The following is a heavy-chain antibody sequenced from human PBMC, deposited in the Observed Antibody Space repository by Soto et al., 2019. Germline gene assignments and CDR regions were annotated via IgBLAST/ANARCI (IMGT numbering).Heavy chain of an antibody. V-gene: IGHV4-59*12. Sequence: SETLSLTCTVSGGSISSYYWSWIRQPPGKGLEWIGYIYYSGSTNYNPSLKSRVTISVDTSKNQFSLKLSSVTAADTAVYYCAIDLGVLHGDQDAYDIWSQGTMVTVSS. CDR1: GGSISSYY. CDR2: IYYSGST. CDR3: AIDLGVLHGDQDAYDI. J-gene: IGHJ3*02. D-gene: IGHD1-26*01.